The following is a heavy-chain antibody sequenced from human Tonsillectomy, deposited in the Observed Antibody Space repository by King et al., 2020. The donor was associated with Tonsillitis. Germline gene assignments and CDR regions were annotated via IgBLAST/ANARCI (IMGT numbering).Heavy chain of an antibody. CDR3: ARGGDLSTGGSLFDP. CDR2: IYTSGGT. CDR1: GASISSANYY. Sequence: QLQESGPGLVKPSQTLSLTCTVSGASISSANYYWSWIRQPAGKGLEWIGRIYTSGGTNYNPSLESRVTISTDTSRNHFSLKLSSVTAADTAVYYCARGGDLSTGGSLFDPWGQGTLVTVSS. J-gene: IGHJ5*02. D-gene: IGHD3-9*01. V-gene: IGHV4-61*02.